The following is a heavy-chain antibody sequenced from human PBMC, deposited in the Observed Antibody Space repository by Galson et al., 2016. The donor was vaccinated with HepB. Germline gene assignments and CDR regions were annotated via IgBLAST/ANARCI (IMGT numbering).Heavy chain of an antibody. J-gene: IGHJ4*02. V-gene: IGHV3-13*04. D-gene: IGHD1-14*01. CDR1: GFRFSAYD. CDR2: IGIAGDT. Sequence: SLRLSCAASGFRFSAYDMHWVRQTTEKGLEWVSGIGIAGDTLYPGSAKGRFTVSRDNGKNSLYLQVNSLRAADTAVYYCARAGSNHCDPIDYWGQGTLVTVAS. CDR3: ARAGSNHCDPIDY.